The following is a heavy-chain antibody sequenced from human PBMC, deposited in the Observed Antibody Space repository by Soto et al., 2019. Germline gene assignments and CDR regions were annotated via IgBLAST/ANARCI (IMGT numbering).Heavy chain of an antibody. D-gene: IGHD6-19*01. CDR2: ISWNSGSI. J-gene: IGHJ4*02. V-gene: IGHV3-9*01. CDR1: GFTFDDYA. Sequence: GGSLRLSCAASGFTFDDYAMHWVRQAPGKGLECVSGISWNSGSIGYAYSVKGRFTISREHARNSLYLQMNSLRAEDTTMYYCAKDIPHSSGWYSFDSAGQGTLVTVSS. CDR3: AKDIPHSSGWYSFDS.